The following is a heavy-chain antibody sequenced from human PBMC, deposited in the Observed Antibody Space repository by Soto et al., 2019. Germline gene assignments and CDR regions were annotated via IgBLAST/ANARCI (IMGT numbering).Heavy chain of an antibody. V-gene: IGHV5-51*01. CDR3: ASLAYCGGDCYSPFDY. CDR1: GYSFTSYW. Sequence: GESLKISCKGSGYSFTSYWIGWVRQMPGKGLEWMGITYPGDSDTRYSPSFQGQVTISADKSISTAYLQWSSLKASDTAMYYCASLAYCGGDCYSPFDYWGQGTLVTVSS. CDR2: TYPGDSDT. D-gene: IGHD2-21*02. J-gene: IGHJ4*02.